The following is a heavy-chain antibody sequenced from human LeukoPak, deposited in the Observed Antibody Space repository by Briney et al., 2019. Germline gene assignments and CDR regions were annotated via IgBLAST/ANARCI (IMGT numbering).Heavy chain of an antibody. V-gene: IGHV4-59*01. CDR1: GGSISGYY. D-gene: IGHD3-10*01. Sequence: PSETLSLTCTVSGGSISGYYWSWIRQPPEKGLEWIGYIYDSGTTSYNPSLKSRATISVETSKNQFSLKLTSVTAADTAVYYCARAPELFYFDYWGQGTLVPVSS. CDR3: ARAPELFYFDY. CDR2: IYDSGTT. J-gene: IGHJ4*02.